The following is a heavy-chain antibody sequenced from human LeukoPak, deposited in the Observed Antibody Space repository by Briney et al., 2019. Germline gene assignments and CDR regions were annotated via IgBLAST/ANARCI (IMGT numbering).Heavy chain of an antibody. Sequence: PGRSLRLSCAASGFTFSSYGMHWVRHAPGKALEWVAVIWYDGSNKYYADSVKGRFTISRDNSKNTLYLQMNSLRAEDTAVYYCASTSGWYEPIDYWGQGTLVAVSS. CDR2: IWYDGSNK. CDR1: GFTFSSYG. V-gene: IGHV3-33*01. CDR3: ASTSGWYEPIDY. D-gene: IGHD6-19*01. J-gene: IGHJ4*02.